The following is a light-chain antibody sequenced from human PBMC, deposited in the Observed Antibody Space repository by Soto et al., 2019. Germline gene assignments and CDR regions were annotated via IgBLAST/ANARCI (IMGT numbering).Light chain of an antibody. CDR2: KAS. CDR1: HSISSW. V-gene: IGKV1-5*03. J-gene: IGKJ2*01. Sequence: DILMTQSPSTLSASLGDRVTLTCRASHSISSWLAWYQQKPGKAPKLLIYKASTIESGVPSRFSGSGSGTEFTLTISSLQPDDFATYCCQHYNRLYTFGQGTKLEIK. CDR3: QHYNRLYT.